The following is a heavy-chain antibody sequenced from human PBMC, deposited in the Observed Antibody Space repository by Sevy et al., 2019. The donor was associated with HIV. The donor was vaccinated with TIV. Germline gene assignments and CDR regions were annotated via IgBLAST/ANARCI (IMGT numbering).Heavy chain of an antibody. D-gene: IGHD6-13*01. V-gene: IGHV1-69*13. CDR2: IIPIFGTA. CDR3: ASSTSSSKSRDEPYFGY. Sequence: ASVKVSCKASGGTFSSYAISWVRQAPGQGLEWMGGIIPIFGTANYSQKFQVRGTITADESTSAAYMELSSLRSEDTAVYYCASSTSSSKSRDEPYFGYWGQGTLVSASS. J-gene: IGHJ4*02. CDR1: GGTFSSYA.